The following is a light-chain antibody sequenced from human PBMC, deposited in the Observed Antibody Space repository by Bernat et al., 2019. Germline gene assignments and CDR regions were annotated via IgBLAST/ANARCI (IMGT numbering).Light chain of an antibody. CDR2: TDT. Sequence: QSVLTQPPSASGTPGRSVTISCSGTDSNVGSNFVYWYQQFPGTAPKPLIHTDTQRPSGVPDRFSGFKSGTSASLAISGLRSEDEADYYCAVWDDSLSGSWVFGGGTKLTVL. CDR1: DSNVGSNF. CDR3: AVWDDSLSGSWV. J-gene: IGLJ3*02. V-gene: IGLV1-47*02.